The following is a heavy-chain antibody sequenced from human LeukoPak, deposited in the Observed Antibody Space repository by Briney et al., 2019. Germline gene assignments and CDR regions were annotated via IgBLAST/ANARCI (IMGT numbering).Heavy chain of an antibody. CDR1: GYTFTSYA. D-gene: IGHD3-10*01. Sequence: WASVKVSCKASGYTFTSYAMHWVRQAPGQRLEWMGWINAGNGNTKYSQKFQGRVTITRDTSASTAYMELSSLRSEDTAVYYCARTFLRFGEFPTWLDYWGQGTLVTVSS. CDR3: ARTFLRFGEFPTWLDY. J-gene: IGHJ4*02. CDR2: INAGNGNT. V-gene: IGHV1-3*01.